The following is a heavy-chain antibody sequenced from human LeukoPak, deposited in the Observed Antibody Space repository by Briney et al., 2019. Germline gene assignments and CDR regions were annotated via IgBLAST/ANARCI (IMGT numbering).Heavy chain of an antibody. CDR3: ARRRVDSGNHHFDY. D-gene: IGHD1-26*01. CDR1: GYSISSGYY. V-gene: IGHV4-38-2*01. J-gene: IGHJ4*02. CDR2: IYNSGSA. Sequence: PSETLSLTCAVSGYSISSGYYWGWIRQPPGKGQEWIGNIYNSGSADYNPSLKSRVTISVDTSKNQFSLKLSSVTAADTAVYYCARRRVDSGNHHFDYRGQGTLVTVSS.